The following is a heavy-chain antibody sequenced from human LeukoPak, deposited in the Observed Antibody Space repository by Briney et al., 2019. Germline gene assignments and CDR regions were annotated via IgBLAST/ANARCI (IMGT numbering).Heavy chain of an antibody. CDR1: GYTFTYYY. D-gene: IGHD6-13*01. CDR2: ISPNSGGT. V-gene: IGHV1-2*02. CDR3: ARGHARGVAAAGTSFDY. Sequence: ASVKVSCKASGYTFTYYYMHWVRQAPGQGLEWMGWISPNSGGTNYAQKFQGRVTMTRDTSISTAYMELSRLRSDDTAVYYCARGHARGVAAAGTSFDYWGQGTLVTVSS. J-gene: IGHJ4*02.